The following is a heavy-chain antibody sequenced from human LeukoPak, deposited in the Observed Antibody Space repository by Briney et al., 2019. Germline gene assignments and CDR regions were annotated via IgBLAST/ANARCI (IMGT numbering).Heavy chain of an antibody. CDR3: AKNPLEGFYFQH. D-gene: IGHD3-10*01. V-gene: IGHV3-30*18. Sequence: GGSLRLSCAASGFTFSSYGMHWVRQAPGKGLEWVAVISYDGSNKYYADSVRGRFTISRDNSTNTLYLQMNSLRAEDTAVYYCAKNPLEGFYFQHWGQGTLVTVSS. CDR2: ISYDGSNK. J-gene: IGHJ1*01. CDR1: GFTFSSYG.